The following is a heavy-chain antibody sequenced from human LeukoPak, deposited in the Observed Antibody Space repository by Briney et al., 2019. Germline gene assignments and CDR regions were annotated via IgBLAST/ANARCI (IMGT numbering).Heavy chain of an antibody. CDR3: TRDRQGSGIYSTDY. Sequence: PGGSLRLSCAASGFTFSSFWMSWVRQVPGEGLEWAANIKQDGSEIHYVDSVKGRFTISRDNAQNSLYLHMHSLRAEDTAVYYCTRDRQGSGIYSTDYWGRGTLVTVSS. CDR1: GFTFSSFW. D-gene: IGHD3-10*01. J-gene: IGHJ4*02. CDR2: IKQDGSEI. V-gene: IGHV3-7*01.